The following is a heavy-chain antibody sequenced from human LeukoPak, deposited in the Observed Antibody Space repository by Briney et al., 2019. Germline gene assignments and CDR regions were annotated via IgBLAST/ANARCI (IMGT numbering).Heavy chain of an antibody. CDR3: ARDPGNYDSSGYSDAFDI. CDR1: GGSISSYY. V-gene: IGHV4-59*01. Sequence: PSETPSLTCTVSGGSISSYYWSWIRQPPGKGLEWIGYIYYSGSTNYNPSLKSRVTISVDTSKNQFSLKLSSVTAADTAVYYCARDPGNYDSSGYSDAFDIWGQGTMVTVSS. CDR2: IYYSGST. D-gene: IGHD3-22*01. J-gene: IGHJ3*02.